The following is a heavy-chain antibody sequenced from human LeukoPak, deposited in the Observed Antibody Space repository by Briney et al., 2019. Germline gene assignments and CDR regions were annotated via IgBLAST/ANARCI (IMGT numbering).Heavy chain of an antibody. V-gene: IGHV3-30*02. Sequence: PGGSLRLSCAASGFTFSSYGMHWVRQAPGKGLEWVAFIRYDGSNKYYADSVKGRFTISRDNAKNSLYLQMNSLRAEDTAVYYCARVPCGGDCYSPGEPYYYYYMDVWGKGTTVTVSS. CDR3: ARVPCGGDCYSPGEPYYYYYMDV. CDR2: IRYDGSNK. D-gene: IGHD2-21*01. J-gene: IGHJ6*03. CDR1: GFTFSSYG.